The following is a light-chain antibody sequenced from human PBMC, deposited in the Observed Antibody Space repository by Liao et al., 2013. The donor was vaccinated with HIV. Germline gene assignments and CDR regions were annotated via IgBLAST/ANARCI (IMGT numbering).Light chain of an antibody. Sequence: SYEVTQPPSVSVSPGQTASITCSGDKLGDQYASWYQQKPGQSPEVVIYENSKRPSGIPERFSGSRFGNTATLTISGTQAMDEADYYCQAWDSSPAYVFGTGTQVTVL. CDR1: KLGDQY. V-gene: IGLV3-1*01. CDR2: ENS. CDR3: QAWDSSPAYV. J-gene: IGLJ1*01.